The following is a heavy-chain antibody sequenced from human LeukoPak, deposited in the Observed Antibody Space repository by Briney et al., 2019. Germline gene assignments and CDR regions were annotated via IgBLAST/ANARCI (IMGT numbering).Heavy chain of an antibody. CDR3: ARDSPFGVY. Sequence: PSETLSLTCTVSGGSISSSSYYWGWIRQPPGKGLEWIGSIYYSGSTYYNPSLKSRVTISVDTSKNQFSLKLSSVTAADTAVYYCARDSPFGVYWGQGALVTVSS. CDR1: GGSISSSSYY. D-gene: IGHD3-10*01. V-gene: IGHV4-39*02. J-gene: IGHJ4*02. CDR2: IYYSGST.